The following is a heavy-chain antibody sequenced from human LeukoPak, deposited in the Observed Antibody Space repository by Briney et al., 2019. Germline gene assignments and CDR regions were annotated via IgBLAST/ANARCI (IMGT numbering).Heavy chain of an antibody. Sequence: GGSLRLSCAASGFTFGVYAMHWVRQAPGKGLEWVSAISGSGGSTYYADSVKGRFTISRDNSKNTLYLQMNSLRAEDTAVYYCAKGYYYGSGSRRYFDLWGRGTLVTVSS. CDR1: GFTFGVYA. V-gene: IGHV3-23*01. D-gene: IGHD3-10*01. CDR3: AKGYYYGSGSRRYFDL. CDR2: ISGSGGST. J-gene: IGHJ2*01.